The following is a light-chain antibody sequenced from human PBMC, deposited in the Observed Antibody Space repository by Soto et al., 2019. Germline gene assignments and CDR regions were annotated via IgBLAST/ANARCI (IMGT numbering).Light chain of an antibody. CDR1: SGHSSYA. J-gene: IGLJ2*01. V-gene: IGLV4-69*01. CDR2: LNSDGSH. Sequence: QPVLTQSPSASASLGASVKLTCTLSSGHSSYAIAWHQQQPEKGPRYLMKLNSDGSHSKGDGIPDRISGSSSGAERYLTIPSLQSEDEADYYCQPWGTGIQVFGGGTKLTLL. CDR3: QPWGTGIQV.